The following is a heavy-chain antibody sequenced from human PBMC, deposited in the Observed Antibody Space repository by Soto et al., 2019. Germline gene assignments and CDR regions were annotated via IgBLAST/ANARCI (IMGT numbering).Heavy chain of an antibody. Sequence: PSETLSLTCAVFGGSISKSNWWTWVRQPPGKGPDWIGEIFHSGSTNYNSSLMGRVTISVDKANNQFSLKLSSVTAADTAAYYCAHRPIVGAAIWGQGTLVTVSS. D-gene: IGHD1-26*01. J-gene: IGHJ4*02. CDR3: AHRPIVGAAI. CDR1: GGSISKSNW. CDR2: IFHSGST. V-gene: IGHV4-4*02.